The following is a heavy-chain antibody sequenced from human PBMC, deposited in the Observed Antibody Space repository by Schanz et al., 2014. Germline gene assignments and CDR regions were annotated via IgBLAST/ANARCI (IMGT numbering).Heavy chain of an antibody. D-gene: IGHD1-26*01. J-gene: IGHJ4*02. CDR1: GITFSSHS. Sequence: VQLVDSGGGLVKPGGSLRLSCAASGITFSSHSFNWVRQAPGKGLEWISYITYNGGTIYYADSVKGRFTVSRDNAENALYLQMNSLRAEDTGLYFCARGGSGSHYRLDYWGQGTLVTVSS. CDR3: ARGGSGSHYRLDY. CDR2: ITYNGGTI. V-gene: IGHV3-48*01.